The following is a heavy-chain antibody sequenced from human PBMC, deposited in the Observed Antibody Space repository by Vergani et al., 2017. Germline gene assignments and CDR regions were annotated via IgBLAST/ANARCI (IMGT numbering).Heavy chain of an antibody. Sequence: EVQLLESGGGLVQPGGSLRLSCAASGFTFSSYAMSWVRQAPGKGLEWVSAISGSGGSTYYADSVKGRFTISRDNSKNTLYLQMNSLRAEDTAVYYCAKERVYSSGWYVTLAYFDYWGQGTLVTVSS. D-gene: IGHD6-19*01. CDR2: ISGSGGST. CDR1: GFTFSSYA. J-gene: IGHJ4*02. CDR3: AKERVYSSGWYVTLAYFDY. V-gene: IGHV3-23*01.